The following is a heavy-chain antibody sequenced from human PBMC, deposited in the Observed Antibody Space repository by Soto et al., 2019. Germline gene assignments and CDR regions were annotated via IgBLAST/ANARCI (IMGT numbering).Heavy chain of an antibody. D-gene: IGHD1-26*01. Sequence: PSETLSLTCTVSGDSISDDTYYWGWIRQPPGKGLEWIGSIYYSGSTYYNPSLKSRVTMSVDTSKNQLSLKLHSVTAVDTAVYYWARIARGNYYNDAFSIGGKGKMVT. CDR2: IYYSGST. CDR3: ARIARGNYYNDAFSI. J-gene: IGHJ3*02. V-gene: IGHV4-39*07. CDR1: GDSISDDTYY.